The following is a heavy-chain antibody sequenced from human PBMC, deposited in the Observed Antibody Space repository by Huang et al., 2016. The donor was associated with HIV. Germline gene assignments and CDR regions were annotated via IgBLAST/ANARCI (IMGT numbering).Heavy chain of an antibody. Sequence: QVHLVQSGAEVKKPGSSVKVSCKASGNSFTSLPINWVRQAPGQGLEWMGGLVPMLVSATDAQKFRVRTTISADESTSTSYMELSSLRSDDTAVYYCATSTPMLGESGGWSGKVVITENVPYVDWGQGTLVTVSS. D-gene: IGHD3-22*01. CDR2: LVPMLVSA. CDR1: GNSFTSLP. J-gene: IGHJ4*02. V-gene: IGHV1-69*01. CDR3: ATSTPMLGESGGWSGKVVITENVPYVD.